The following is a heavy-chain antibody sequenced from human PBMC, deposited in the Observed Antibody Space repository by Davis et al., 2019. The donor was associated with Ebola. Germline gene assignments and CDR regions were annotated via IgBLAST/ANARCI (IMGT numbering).Heavy chain of an antibody. CDR2: INPNSGGT. J-gene: IGHJ6*02. CDR3: ARGGYSYGYYYYGMDV. CDR1: GYTFTSYD. V-gene: IGHV1-2*04. Sequence: ASVKVSCKASGYTFTSYDINWVRQATGQGLEWMGWINPNSGGTNYAQKFQGWVTMTRDTSISTAYMELSRLRSDDTAVYYCARGGYSYGYYYYGMDVWGQGTTVTVSS. D-gene: IGHD5-18*01.